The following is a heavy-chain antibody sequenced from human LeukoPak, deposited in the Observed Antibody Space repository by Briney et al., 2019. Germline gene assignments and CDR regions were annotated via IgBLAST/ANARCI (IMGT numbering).Heavy chain of an antibody. V-gene: IGHV4-59*01. D-gene: IGHD6-19*01. CDR3: ARESSSDWYESGV. CDR2: IYYSGST. Sequence: SETLSLTCTVSGGSISSYYWSWIRQPPGKGLEWIGYIYYSGSTNYNPSLKSRVTISVDTSKNQFSLKLSSVTAADTAVYYCARESSSDWYESGVWGQGTLVTVSS. CDR1: GGSISSYY. J-gene: IGHJ4*02.